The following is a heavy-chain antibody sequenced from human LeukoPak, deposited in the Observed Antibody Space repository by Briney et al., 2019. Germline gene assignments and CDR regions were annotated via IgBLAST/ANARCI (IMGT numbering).Heavy chain of an antibody. J-gene: IGHJ5*02. Sequence: PGGSLRLSCADSGFTFSRYWMHWVRQTPGKGLVWVSCISADGSVTRYADFVKGRFAISRDNTKSTLYLQMHSLRAEDTAVYYCATAGGDGSRMGFDPWGQGTLVTVSS. D-gene: IGHD2-15*01. CDR1: GFTFSRYW. V-gene: IGHV3-74*01. CDR3: ATAGGDGSRMGFDP. CDR2: ISADGSVT.